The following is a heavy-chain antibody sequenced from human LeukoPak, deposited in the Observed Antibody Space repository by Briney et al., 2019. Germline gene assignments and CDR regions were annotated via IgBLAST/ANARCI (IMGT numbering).Heavy chain of an antibody. Sequence: GGSLRLSCAASGFTFSSYAMNWVRQAPGKGLEWVSAISGSGGSTYYADSVKGRFTISRDNSKNTLYLQMNSLRAEDTAVYYCARGGAEGTPLWFDPWGQGTLVTVSS. CDR2: ISGSGGST. J-gene: IGHJ5*02. CDR3: ARGGAEGTPLWFDP. CDR1: GFTFSSYA. V-gene: IGHV3-23*01. D-gene: IGHD1-1*01.